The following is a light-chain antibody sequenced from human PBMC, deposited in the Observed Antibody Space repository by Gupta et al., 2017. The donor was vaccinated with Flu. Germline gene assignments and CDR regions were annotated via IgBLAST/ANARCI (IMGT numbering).Light chain of an antibody. CDR2: GAS. CDR3: QQYNKWPPLT. J-gene: IGKJ4*01. CDR1: QSVSSN. Sequence: EIVMTQSPDTLSVSAGDRATLSCRASQSVSSNLAWYQQKPGQAPRLLIYGASTRATGIPGGSSGSGSGTEFTLTISSLQSEDFGVYYCQQYNKWPPLTFGGGTKVEIK. V-gene: IGKV3-15*01.